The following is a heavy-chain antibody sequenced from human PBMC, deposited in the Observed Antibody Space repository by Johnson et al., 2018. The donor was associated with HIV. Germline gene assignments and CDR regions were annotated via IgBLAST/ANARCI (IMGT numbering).Heavy chain of an antibody. CDR1: GFTFSDYA. Sequence: QVQLVESGGGVVQPGGSLRLSCVASGFTFSDYAMHWVRQAPGQGLEWVAVIAYDLSNEFYADSVKGRFTLSRENSKHTLYLQMNSLRAEDTALYYCAGRFYYDSSGYYSAAFDIWGQGTMVTVSS. CDR2: IAYDLSNE. J-gene: IGHJ3*02. V-gene: IGHV3-30*04. CDR3: AGRFYYDSSGYYSAAFDI. D-gene: IGHD3-22*01.